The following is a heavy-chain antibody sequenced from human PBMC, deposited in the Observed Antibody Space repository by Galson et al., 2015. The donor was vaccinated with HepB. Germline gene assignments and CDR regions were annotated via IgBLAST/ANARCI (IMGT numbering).Heavy chain of an antibody. V-gene: IGHV1-69*02. CDR3: ARGGDIVVVPAAMGEFDP. CDR1: GGTFSSYT. D-gene: IGHD2-2*01. J-gene: IGHJ5*02. Sequence: SVKVSCKASGGTFSSYTISWVRQAPGQGLEWMGRIIPILGIANYAQKFQGRVTITADKSTSTAYMELSSLRSEDTAVYYCARGGDIVVVPAAMGEFDPWGQGTLVTVSS. CDR2: IIPILGIA.